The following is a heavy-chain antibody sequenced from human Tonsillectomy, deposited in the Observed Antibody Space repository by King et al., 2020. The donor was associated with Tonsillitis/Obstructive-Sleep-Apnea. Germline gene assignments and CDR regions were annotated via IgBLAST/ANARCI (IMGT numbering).Heavy chain of an antibody. CDR3: ARSIQCWHYFSY. Sequence: VQLQESGGGVVQPGRFLRLSCAASGFHFSSYAMHWVRQAPGKGLDWVAFISYDGSNKYYADSVKGRFTISRDNSKNTLYLQMNSLRAQDTAVYYCARSIQCWHYFSYWGQGTLLTVSS. J-gene: IGHJ4*02. D-gene: IGHD4-11*01. CDR1: GFHFSSYA. CDR2: ISYDGSNK. V-gene: IGHV3-30*04.